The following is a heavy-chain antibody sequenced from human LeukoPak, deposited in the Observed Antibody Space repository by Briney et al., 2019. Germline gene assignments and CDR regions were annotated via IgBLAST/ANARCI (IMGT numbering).Heavy chain of an antibody. CDR2: IYYSGST. J-gene: IGHJ4*02. V-gene: IGHV4-59*11. D-gene: IGHD3-22*01. CDR1: GGSISSHY. CDR3: ARVGTYYDSIRDYYFDY. Sequence: SETLSLTCTVSGGSISSHYWSWIRQPPGKGLEWIGYIYYSGSTNYNPSLKSRVTISVDTSKNQFSLKLSSVTAADTAVYYCARVGTYYDSIRDYYFDYWAREPWSPSPQ.